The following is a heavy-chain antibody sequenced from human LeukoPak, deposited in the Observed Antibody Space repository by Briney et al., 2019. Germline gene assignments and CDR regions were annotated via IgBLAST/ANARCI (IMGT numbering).Heavy chain of an antibody. J-gene: IGHJ4*02. V-gene: IGHV1-2*02. CDR1: GYTFTGYY. CDR2: INPNSGGT. CDR3: ARGTTAFLSHFDY. D-gene: IGHD2/OR15-2a*01. Sequence: ASVKVSCKASGYTFTGYYMHWVRQAPGQGLEWMGWINPNSGGTNYAQKFQGRVTMTGDTSISTAYMELSRLRSDDTAVYYCARGTTAFLSHFDYWGQGALVTVSS.